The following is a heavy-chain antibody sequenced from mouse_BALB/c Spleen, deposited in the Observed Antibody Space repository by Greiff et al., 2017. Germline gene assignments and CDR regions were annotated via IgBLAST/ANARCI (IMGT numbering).Heavy chain of an antibody. CDR2: IRLKSNNYAT. CDR3: TIPPSWDERIAY. Sequence: EVKLMESGGGLVQPGGSMKLSCVASGFTFSNYWMNWVRQSPEKGLEWVAEIRLKSNNYATHYAESVKGRFTISRDDSKSSVYLQMNNLRAEDTGIYYCTIPPSWDERIAYWGQGTLVTVSA. V-gene: IGHV6-6*02. CDR1: GFTFSNYW. J-gene: IGHJ3*01. D-gene: IGHD4-1*01.